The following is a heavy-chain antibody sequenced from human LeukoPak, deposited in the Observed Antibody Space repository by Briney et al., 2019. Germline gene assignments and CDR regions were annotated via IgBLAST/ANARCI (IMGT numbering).Heavy chain of an antibody. CDR3: ARMKSGDY. CDR2: IYYSGST. J-gene: IGHJ4*02. Sequence: ASETLSLTCTVSGGSISSYYWSWIRQPPGKGLEWIGYIYYSGSTNYNPSLKSRATISVDTSKNQFSLKLSSVTAADTAVYSCARMKSGDYWGQGTLVTVSS. CDR1: GGSISSYY. V-gene: IGHV4-59*01.